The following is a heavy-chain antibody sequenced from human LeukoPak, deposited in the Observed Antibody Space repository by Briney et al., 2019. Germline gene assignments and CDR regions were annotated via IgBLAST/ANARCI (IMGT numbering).Heavy chain of an antibody. V-gene: IGHV3-23*01. CDR1: GFAFSSQA. CDR3: AKDARRTSGWYFFDY. CDR2: ISDSGDIT. D-gene: IGHD6-19*01. J-gene: IGHJ4*02. Sequence: GGSLRLSCAASGFAFSSQATGWVRQGPGKGLEWVSVISDSGDITYYADSVKGRFTISRDNSKNTLFLLMNSLRAEDTAVYYCAKDARRTSGWYFFDYWGQGTLVTVSS.